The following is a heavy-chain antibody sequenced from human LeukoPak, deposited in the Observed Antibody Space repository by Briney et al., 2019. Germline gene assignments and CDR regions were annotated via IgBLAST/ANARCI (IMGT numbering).Heavy chain of an antibody. CDR3: ARGYYDSGSHIDAFDI. Sequence: PSETLSLTCTVSGGSITTYYWSWIRQPPGKGLDWIGYIYYSGSTNYNPSLKSRVTISVDTSKSQFSLKLSSVTAADTAVYYCARGYYDSGSHIDAFDIWGQGTMVTVSS. D-gene: IGHD3-10*01. CDR1: GGSITTYY. V-gene: IGHV4-59*01. CDR2: IYYSGST. J-gene: IGHJ3*02.